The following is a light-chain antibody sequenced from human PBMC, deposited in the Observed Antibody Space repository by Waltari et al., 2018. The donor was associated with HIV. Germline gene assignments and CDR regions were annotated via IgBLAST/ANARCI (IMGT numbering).Light chain of an antibody. CDR1: SGHSSSA. CDR3: QTWGTGIQV. CDR2: LNSDGSH. V-gene: IGLV4-69*01. J-gene: IGLJ3*02. Sequence: HLVLTQSPSASASPGASVRLPCTLRSGHSSSAIAWPQQQPETGPRFLMKLNSDGSHNKGNGVPDRFSGSSSGAERYLTITSLQSDDEADYYCQTWGTGIQVFGGGTKLTVL.